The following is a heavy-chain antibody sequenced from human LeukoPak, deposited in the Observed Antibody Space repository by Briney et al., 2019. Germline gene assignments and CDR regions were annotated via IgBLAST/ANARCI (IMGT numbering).Heavy chain of an antibody. J-gene: IGHJ6*04. CDR3: ARGEFGELLSYYYGMDV. V-gene: IGHV4-30-4*01. CDR1: GGSISSGDYY. D-gene: IGHD3-10*01. Sequence: SQTLSLTCTVSGGSISSGDYYWSWIRQPPGKGLEWLGYIYYSGSTYYNPSLKSRVTISVDTSKNQFSLKLSSVTAADTAVYYCARGEFGELLSYYYGMDVWGKGTTVTVSS. CDR2: IYYSGST.